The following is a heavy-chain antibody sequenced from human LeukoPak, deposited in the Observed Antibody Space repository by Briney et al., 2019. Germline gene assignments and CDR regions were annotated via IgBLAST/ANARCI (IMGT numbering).Heavy chain of an antibody. V-gene: IGHV3-74*03. J-gene: IGHJ4*02. CDR1: GCTFSSHW. CDR3: AKDFVPRGGSYFPGFDY. D-gene: IGHD1-26*01. Sequence: PGGSLRLSCAASGCTFSSHWMHWVRQAPGKGLVWVSRINSDGSITTYADSVKGRFTISRDNSKNTLYLQMNSLRTEDTAVYYCAKDFVPRGGSYFPGFDYWGPGTLVIVSS. CDR2: INSDGSIT.